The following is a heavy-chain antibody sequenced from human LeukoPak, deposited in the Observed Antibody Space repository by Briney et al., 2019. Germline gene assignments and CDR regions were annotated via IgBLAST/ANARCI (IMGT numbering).Heavy chain of an antibody. V-gene: IGHV4-30-2*01. CDR3: ARAAPGYCSGGSCYSVWFDP. D-gene: IGHD2-15*01. CDR1: GDSVSSPNYY. J-gene: IGHJ5*02. CDR2: IYHSGST. Sequence: SETLSLTCTVSGDSVSSPNYYWNWIRQPPGTGLEWIGYIYHSGSTYYNPSLKSRVTISVDRSKNQFSPKLSSVTAADTAVYYCARAAPGYCSGGSCYSVWFDPWGQGTLVTVSS.